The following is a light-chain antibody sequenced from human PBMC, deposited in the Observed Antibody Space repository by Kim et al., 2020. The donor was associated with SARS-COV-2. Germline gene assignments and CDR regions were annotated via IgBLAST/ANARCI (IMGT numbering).Light chain of an antibody. CDR2: KDS. V-gene: IGLV3-27*01. J-gene: IGLJ3*02. CDR3: YSAADNIRV. Sequence: SSELTQPSSVSVSPGQTARITCSGDVLAKKYARWFQQKPGQAPVVVIYKDSERPSGIPERFSGSSSGTTVTLTISGVQVEDEADYYCYSAADNIRV. CDR1: VLAKKY.